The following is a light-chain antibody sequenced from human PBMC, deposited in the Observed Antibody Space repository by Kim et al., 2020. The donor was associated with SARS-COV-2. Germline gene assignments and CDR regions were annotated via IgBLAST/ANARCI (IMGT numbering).Light chain of an antibody. CDR3: ATWDDSLSGNV. V-gene: IGLV1-47*01. J-gene: IGLJ1*01. CDR1: DSNIGNNY. Sequence: QSVLTQPPSASGTPGQRVTISCSGSDSNIGNNYVYWFQQLPRTAPKLLIYKNTQRPSGVPDRFSGSKSGTSGSLAISGLRSEDEADYYCATWDDSLSGNVFGTGTKVTVL. CDR2: KNT.